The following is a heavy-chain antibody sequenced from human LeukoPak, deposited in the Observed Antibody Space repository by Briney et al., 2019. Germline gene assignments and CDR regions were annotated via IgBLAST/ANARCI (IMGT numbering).Heavy chain of an antibody. V-gene: IGHV3-48*04. CDR2: ISSSSSTI. J-gene: IGHJ5*02. Sequence: GGSLRLSCVGSEFPFSTYSMNWVRQAPGKGLEWVSYISSSSSTIYYADSVKGRFTISRDNAKNSLYLQMNSLRAEDTAVYYCARVGLGVGSGRKASGLDPWGQGTLVTVSS. D-gene: IGHD3-10*01. CDR3: ARVGLGVGSGRKASGLDP. CDR1: EFPFSTYS.